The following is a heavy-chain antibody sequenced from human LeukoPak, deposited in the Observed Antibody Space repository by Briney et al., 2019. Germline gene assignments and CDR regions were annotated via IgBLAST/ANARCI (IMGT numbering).Heavy chain of an antibody. V-gene: IGHV4-4*07. D-gene: IGHD4-23*01. CDR1: GGSISSHY. CDR2: IYSSGST. CDR3: ARVGVDYSGNIIKYFFDY. Sequence: SETLSLTCTVSGGSISSHYWSWIRQPAGKGLEWLGRIYSSGSTNYNPSLKSRVTISVDTSKNQFSLKLSPVTAADTAVYYCARVGVDYSGNIIKYFFDYWGQGTLVTVSS. J-gene: IGHJ4*02.